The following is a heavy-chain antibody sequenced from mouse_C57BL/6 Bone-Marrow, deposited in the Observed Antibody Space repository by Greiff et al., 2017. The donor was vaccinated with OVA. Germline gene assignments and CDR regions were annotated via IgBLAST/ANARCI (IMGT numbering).Heavy chain of an antibody. Sequence: EVQLQESGPGLVKPSQSLSLTCSVTGYSITSGYYWNWIRQFPGNKLEWMGYISYDGSNNYNPSLKNRISITRDTSKNQFFLKLNSVTTEDTATYYCARCIYYGNYCDYWGQGTTLTVSS. D-gene: IGHD2-1*01. CDR3: ARCIYYGNYCDY. V-gene: IGHV3-6*01. CDR2: ISYDGSN. CDR1: GYSITSGYY. J-gene: IGHJ2*01.